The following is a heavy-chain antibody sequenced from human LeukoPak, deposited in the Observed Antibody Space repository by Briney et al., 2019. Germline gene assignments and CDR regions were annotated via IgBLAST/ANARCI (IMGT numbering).Heavy chain of an antibody. V-gene: IGHV4-59*08. J-gene: IGHJ5*02. Sequence: KPSETLSLTCAVYGGSFSGYYWSWIRQPPGKGLEWIGYIYYSGSTNYNPSLKSRVTISVDTSKNQFSLKLSSVTAADTAVYYCARLHYYDSSGYYPNWFDPWGQGTLVTVSS. CDR1: GGSFSGYY. CDR2: IYYSGST. D-gene: IGHD3-22*01. CDR3: ARLHYYDSSGYYPNWFDP.